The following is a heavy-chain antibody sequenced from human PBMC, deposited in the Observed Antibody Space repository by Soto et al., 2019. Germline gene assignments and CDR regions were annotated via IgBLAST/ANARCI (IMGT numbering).Heavy chain of an antibody. V-gene: IGHV3-48*02. CDR1: GVTFSSYS. J-gene: IGHJ4*02. CDR2: ISASSNTI. CDR3: ARVRGIYPCDY. Sequence: GGSLRLSCVASGVTFSSYSMNWVRHAPGKGPEWVSYISASSNTIYYAHSLEGRFTVSRDNAKNSLYLQITSLRDEDSAVYYCARVRGIYPCDYWGQGTRVTVSS. D-gene: IGHD1-1*01.